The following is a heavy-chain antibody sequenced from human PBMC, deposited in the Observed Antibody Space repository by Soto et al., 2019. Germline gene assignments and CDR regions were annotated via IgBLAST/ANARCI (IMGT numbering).Heavy chain of an antibody. Sequence: PGGSLRLSCAASGFTFSSYWMSWVRQAPGKGLEWVANIKQDGSEKYYVDSVKGRFTISRDNAKNSLYLQMNSLRAEDTAVYYCARDCGGDCYLYYYYGMDVWGQGTTVTVS. CDR1: GFTFSSYW. J-gene: IGHJ6*02. D-gene: IGHD2-21*02. CDR3: ARDCGGDCYLYYYYGMDV. V-gene: IGHV3-7*03. CDR2: IKQDGSEK.